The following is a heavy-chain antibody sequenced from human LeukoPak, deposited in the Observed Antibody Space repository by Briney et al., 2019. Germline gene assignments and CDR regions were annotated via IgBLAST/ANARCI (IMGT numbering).Heavy chain of an antibody. D-gene: IGHD1-26*01. V-gene: IGHV3-23*01. CDR3: ARKGGSGVYYYYYYMDV. CDR2: ISGSGGST. Sequence: PGGSLRLSCAASGFTFSSYGMSWVRQAPGKGLEWVSAISGSGGSTYYADSVKGRFTISRDSAKNSLYLQMNSLRAEDTAVYYCARKGGSGVYYYYYYMDVWGKGTTVTVSS. CDR1: GFTFSSYG. J-gene: IGHJ6*03.